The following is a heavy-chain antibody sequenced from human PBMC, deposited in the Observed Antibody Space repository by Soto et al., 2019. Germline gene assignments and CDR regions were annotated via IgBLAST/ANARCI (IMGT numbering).Heavy chain of an antibody. Sequence: QVQLVESGGGVVQPGGSLTLSCAASGFTFNSYAMHRVRQAPGQGLEWVAVISFNGIDTYYADSVKGRVTMSRDNSRNTVFLQMTSLRTEDTAVFYCARDIEWIRGPHHNSGGPGHWGQGTLVTVSS. CDR2: ISFNGIDT. J-gene: IGHJ4*02. CDR3: ARDIEWIRGPHHNSGGPGH. D-gene: IGHD2-8*02. V-gene: IGHV3-30*04. CDR1: GFTFNSYA.